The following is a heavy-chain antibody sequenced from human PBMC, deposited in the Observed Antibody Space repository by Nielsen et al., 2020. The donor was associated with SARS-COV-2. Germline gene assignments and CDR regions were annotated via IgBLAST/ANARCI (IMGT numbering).Heavy chain of an antibody. CDR2: IKQDGSEK. J-gene: IGHJ6*03. CDR3: ARENIVVVPAAIQYYYYYMDV. Sequence: GESLKISCAASGFTFSSYWMSWVRQAPGKGLEWVANIKQDGSEKYYVDSVKGRFTISRDNAKNSLYLQMNSLRAEDTAVYYCARENIVVVPAAIQYYYYYMDVWGKGTTVTVSS. V-gene: IGHV3-7*03. CDR1: GFTFSSYW. D-gene: IGHD2-2*01.